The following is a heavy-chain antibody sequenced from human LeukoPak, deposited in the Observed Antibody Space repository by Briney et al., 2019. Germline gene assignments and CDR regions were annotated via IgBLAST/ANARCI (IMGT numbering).Heavy chain of an antibody. CDR3: ARAAAEDY. D-gene: IGHD6-13*01. J-gene: IGHJ4*02. CDR2: IWYDGSNK. V-gene: IGHV3-33*08. CDR1: GFTFSSYG. Sequence: TGGSLRLSCAASGFTFSSYGMHWVRQAPGKGLEWVAVIWYDGSNKYYADSVKGRFTVSRDNSKNTLYLQMNSLKAEDTAVYYCARAAAEDYWGQGTLVTVSS.